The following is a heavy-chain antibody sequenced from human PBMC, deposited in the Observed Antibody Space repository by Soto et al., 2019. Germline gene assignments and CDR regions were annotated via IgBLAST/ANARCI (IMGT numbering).Heavy chain of an antibody. J-gene: IGHJ6*02. V-gene: IGHV3-21*01. CDR3: ARDPGYDFTDPYSYYGMDV. D-gene: IGHD3-16*01. Sequence: GGSLRLSCSASGFTLSNYTMNWVRQAPGKGLEWVSSISGSSNYIYYADSLKGRFTISRDNAKNSLYLQMNSLRAEDTAVYYCARDPGYDFTDPYSYYGMDVWGQGTTVTVSS. CDR1: GFTLSNYT. CDR2: ISGSSNYI.